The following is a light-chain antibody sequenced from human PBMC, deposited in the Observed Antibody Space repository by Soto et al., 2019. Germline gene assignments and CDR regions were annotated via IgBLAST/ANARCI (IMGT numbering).Light chain of an antibody. CDR2: EVS. Sequence: SALTQPASVSGSPGQSITISCTGSSSDIGAYNYVSWFQQYPGKAPKLIISEVSNRPSGVSNRFSGSKSGTAASLTISGLQTEDEADYFCFSFTPDWTHVFGTATKVTVL. CDR3: FSFTPDWTHV. J-gene: IGLJ1*01. V-gene: IGLV2-14*01. CDR1: SSDIGAYNY.